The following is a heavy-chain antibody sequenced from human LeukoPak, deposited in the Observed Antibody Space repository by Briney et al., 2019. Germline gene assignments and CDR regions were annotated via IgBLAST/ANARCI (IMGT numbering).Heavy chain of an antibody. J-gene: IGHJ5*02. CDR3: ARSPVTDPGGSGSMFDP. CDR2: IYYSGST. D-gene: IGHD3-10*01. V-gene: IGHV4-39*07. Sequence: SETLSLTCTVSGGSISRSSYYWGWIRQPPGKGLEWIGSIYYSGSTYYNPSLKSRVTISVDTSKNQFSLKLSSVTAADTAVYYCARSPVTDPGGSGSMFDPWGQGTLVTVSS. CDR1: GGSISRSSYY.